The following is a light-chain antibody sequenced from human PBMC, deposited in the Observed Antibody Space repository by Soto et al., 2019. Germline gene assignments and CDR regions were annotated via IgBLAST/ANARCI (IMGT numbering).Light chain of an antibody. V-gene: IGKV1-5*01. CDR2: DAS. CDR1: QSISSW. CDR3: QPYNSYYT. Sequence: DIQMTPSPSTLSASVGDRVTITCRASQSISSWLAWYQQKPGKAPKLLIYDASSLESGVPSRFSGSGSGTEFTLTISSLQPDDFATNYCQPYNSYYTFGQGTKLEIK. J-gene: IGKJ2*01.